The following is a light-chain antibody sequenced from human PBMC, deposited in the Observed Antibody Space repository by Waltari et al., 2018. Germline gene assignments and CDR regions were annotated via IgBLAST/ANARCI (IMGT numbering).Light chain of an antibody. Sequence: DIVMTQSPDSLAVSLGERATINCKSSQSVFYSPNKKNYIAWYQQKPGQPPKLLIYWATTRESGVPDRFSCSGSGTDFPLTISSLQAEDVAVYFCQQYSGGYTFGQGTKLEIK. CDR1: QSVFYSPNKKNY. V-gene: IGKV4-1*01. CDR3: QQYSGGYT. J-gene: IGKJ2*01. CDR2: WAT.